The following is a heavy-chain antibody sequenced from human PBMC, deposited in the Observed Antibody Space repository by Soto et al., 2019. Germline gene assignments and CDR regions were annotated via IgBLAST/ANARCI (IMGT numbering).Heavy chain of an antibody. Sequence: GESLKISCEGSGYSFTSYWIGWVRQMPGKGLEWMGIIYPGDSDTRYSPSFQGQVTISADKSISTAYLQWSSLKASDTAMYYCEIMFDWLNWFDPSGRRTLVIGSA. D-gene: IGHD3-9*01. CDR2: IYPGDSDT. V-gene: IGHV5-51*01. CDR3: EIMFDWLNWFDP. J-gene: IGHJ5*02. CDR1: GYSFTSYW.